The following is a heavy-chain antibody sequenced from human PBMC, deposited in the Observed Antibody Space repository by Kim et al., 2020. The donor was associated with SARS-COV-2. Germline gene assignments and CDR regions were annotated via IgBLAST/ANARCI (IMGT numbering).Heavy chain of an antibody. CDR2: ISATGGTT. V-gene: IGHV3-23*01. D-gene: IGHD3-10*01. CDR1: GFTFKTYA. CDR3: ARVGSGSETDF. Sequence: GGSLRLSCGASGFTFKTYAMIWARQAPGKGLEWVSAISATGGTTFYALSVEGRFTISRDNSKNTLYLQMNSLRTDDTAIYYCARVGSGSETDFGGQGTL. J-gene: IGHJ4*02.